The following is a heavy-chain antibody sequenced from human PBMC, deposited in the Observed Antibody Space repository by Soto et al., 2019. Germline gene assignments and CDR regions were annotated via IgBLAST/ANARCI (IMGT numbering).Heavy chain of an antibody. D-gene: IGHD3-22*01. J-gene: IGHJ4*02. CDR2: ISGSGEST. Sequence: GGSLRLSCAATGFIFNSYAMGWVRQAPGKGLEWVSIISGSGESTYYADSVKGRFTISRDNSKNALYLQMNSLRGDDTAVYYCAKNHPGYDSSGYYCYFDYWGQGTMVTVSS. CDR1: GFIFNSYA. CDR3: AKNHPGYDSSGYYCYFDY. V-gene: IGHV3-23*01.